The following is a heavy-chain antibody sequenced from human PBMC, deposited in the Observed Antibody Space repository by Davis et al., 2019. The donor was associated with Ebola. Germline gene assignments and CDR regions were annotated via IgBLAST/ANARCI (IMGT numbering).Heavy chain of an antibody. Sequence: SVKVSCKASGGTFSSYAISWVRQAPGQGLAWIGGIIPKIDSPNYAQRFQGRLTITADKSTNTVYMELNNLQSDDTAVFYCVRDPRSWGQGTQVTVSS. J-gene: IGHJ5*02. CDR3: VRDPRS. CDR2: IIPKIDSP. CDR1: GGTFSSYA. V-gene: IGHV1-69*06.